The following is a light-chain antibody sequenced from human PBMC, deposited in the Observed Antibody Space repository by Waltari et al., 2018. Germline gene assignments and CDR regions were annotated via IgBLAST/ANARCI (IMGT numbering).Light chain of an antibody. CDR2: DFR. CDR1: SSDIGTFNL. CDR3: CSYAGSRTWV. J-gene: IGLJ3*02. Sequence: QSALTQPASVSGSPGQSISISCIGTSSDIGTFNLVSWYLQYPGTAPKLLIYDFRQRPSGVSNRFSGSKSGTPASLTISGLQAEDEAIYYCCSYAGSRTWVFGGGAKLTVL. V-gene: IGLV2-23*02.